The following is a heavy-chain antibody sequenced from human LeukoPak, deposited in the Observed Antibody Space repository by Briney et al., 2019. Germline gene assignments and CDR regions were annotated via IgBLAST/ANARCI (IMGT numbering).Heavy chain of an antibody. D-gene: IGHD3-16*01. CDR1: GYNFTSYW. Sequence: GESLKISCKGSGYNFTSYWIGWVRQMPGKGLEWMGIIYPGDSDTRYSPPFQGQVTITADKSIRTTYLQCSSLKASHTAMYYCARVAKRIMTDAFDPWGQGTMVTVSS. CDR3: ARVAKRIMTDAFDP. J-gene: IGHJ3*01. CDR2: IYPGDSDT. V-gene: IGHV5-51*01.